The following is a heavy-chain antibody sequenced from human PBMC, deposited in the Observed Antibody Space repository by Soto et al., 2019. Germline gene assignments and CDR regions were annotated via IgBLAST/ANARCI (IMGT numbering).Heavy chain of an antibody. V-gene: IGHV3-30*18. J-gene: IGHJ2*01. CDR2: ISDDVSNK. CDR1: GFTFSSYG. CDR3: AKTVGDAWYFDL. Sequence: GGSLRLSCAASGFTFSSYGMHWVRQAPGKGLEWVAGISDDVSNKYYADSVKGRFTISRDNSKNTLYLQMNSLRPEDTAVYYCAKTVGDAWYFDLWGRGTQVTVSS. D-gene: IGHD4-17*01.